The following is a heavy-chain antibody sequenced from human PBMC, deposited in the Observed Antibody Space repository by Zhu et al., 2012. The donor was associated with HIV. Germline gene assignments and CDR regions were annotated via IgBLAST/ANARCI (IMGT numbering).Heavy chain of an antibody. CDR1: GVSIYHYY. J-gene: IGHJ2*01. CDR3: AKKFRGGHGGHYNSEDFFDL. V-gene: IGHV4-59*01. CDR2: IYYTGST. Sequence: QVQLRESGPGLVKPSETLSLTCSISGVSIYHYYWSWIRQTPGKGLEWIGNIYYTGSTNYNPSLTSRVTMSVDTSKNHFSLRLSSVTAADTAVYYCAKKFRGGHGGHYNSEDFFDLWGRGTLVTVSS. D-gene: IGHD3-9*01.